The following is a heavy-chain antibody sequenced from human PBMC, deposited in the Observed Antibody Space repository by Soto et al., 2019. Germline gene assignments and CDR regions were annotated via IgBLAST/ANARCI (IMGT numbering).Heavy chain of an antibody. D-gene: IGHD3-10*01. J-gene: IGHJ4*02. CDR1: GDTFTGYY. CDR2: INPNSGGT. CDR3: ARDARGDEAPMDY. Sequence: VQLVQSGAEVKKPGASEKVSCKASGDTFTGYYMHWVRQAPGQGLEWMGWINPNSGGTNYAQKFQGWVTMTRDTSISTAYMELSRLRSDGTAVYYCARDARGDEAPMDYWGQGTLVTVSS. V-gene: IGHV1-2*04.